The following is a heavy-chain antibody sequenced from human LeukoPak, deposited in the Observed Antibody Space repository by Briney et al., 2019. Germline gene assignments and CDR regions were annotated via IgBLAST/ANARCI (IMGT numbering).Heavy chain of an antibody. CDR1: GFTVSSNF. CDR2: IYSGVTT. V-gene: IGHV3-66*01. D-gene: IGHD3-22*01. J-gene: IGHJ4*02. CDR3: ARDQTYYYDSSGYLFDY. Sequence: GGSLRLSCAASGFTVSSNFMSWVRQAPGKGLEWVSVIYSGVTTYYADSVKGRFTISRDNSKNTLYLQMNSLRAEDTAVYYCARDQTYYYDSSGYLFDYWGQGTLVTVSS.